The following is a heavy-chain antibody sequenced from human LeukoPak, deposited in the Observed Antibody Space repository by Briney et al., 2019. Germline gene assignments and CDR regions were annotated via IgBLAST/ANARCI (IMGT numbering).Heavy chain of an antibody. J-gene: IGHJ5*02. V-gene: IGHV1-8*01. CDR3: ARADYGGLANWFDP. CDR1: GYTFTSYD. D-gene: IGHD4-23*01. Sequence: ASVKVSCKASGYTFTSYDINWVRQATGQGLEWMGWMNPNSGNTGYAQKFQGRVTITADKSTSAAYMELSSLRSEDTAVYYCARADYGGLANWFDPWGQGTLVTVSS. CDR2: MNPNSGNT.